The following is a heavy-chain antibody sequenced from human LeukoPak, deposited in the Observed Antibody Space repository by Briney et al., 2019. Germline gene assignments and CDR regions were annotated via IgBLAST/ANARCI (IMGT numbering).Heavy chain of an antibody. D-gene: IGHD3-10*01. CDR3: ARGLQNYGSGSYIDY. CDR1: GGSISSGSYY. Sequence: PSETLSLTCTVSGGSISSGSYYWSWIRQPAGKGLEWIGRIYTSGSTNYNPSLKSRVTISVDTSKNQFSLKLSSVTAADTAVYYCARGLQNYGSGSYIDYWGQGTLVTVSS. J-gene: IGHJ4*02. V-gene: IGHV4-61*02. CDR2: IYTSGST.